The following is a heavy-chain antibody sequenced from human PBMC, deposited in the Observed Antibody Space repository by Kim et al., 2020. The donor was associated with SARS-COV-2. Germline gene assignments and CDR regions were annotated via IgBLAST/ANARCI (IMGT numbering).Heavy chain of an antibody. V-gene: IGHV3-48*03. J-gene: IGHJ3*02. CDR2: ISSSGSTI. CDR1: GFTFSSYE. D-gene: IGHD1-26*01. CDR3: ALVGATPSAFDI. Sequence: GGSLRLSCAASGFTFSSYEMNWVRQAPGKGLEWVSYISSSGSTIYYADSVKGRFTISRDNAKNSLYLQMNSLRAEDTAVYYCALVGATPSAFDIWGQGTMVTVSS.